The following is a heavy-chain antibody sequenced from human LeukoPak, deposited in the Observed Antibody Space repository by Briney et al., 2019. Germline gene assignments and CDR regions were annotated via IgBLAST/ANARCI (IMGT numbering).Heavy chain of an antibody. CDR3: AKQYSSSWDYFDY. J-gene: IGHJ4*02. CDR2: ISGSGGST. CDR1: GFTFSSYA. V-gene: IGHV3-23*01. D-gene: IGHD6-13*01. Sequence: GGSLRLSCAGSGFTFSSYAMSWVRQAPGKGLEWVSAISGSGGSTYYADSVKGRFTISRDNSKNTLYLQMNSLRAEDTAVYYCAKQYSSSWDYFDYWGQGTLVTVSS.